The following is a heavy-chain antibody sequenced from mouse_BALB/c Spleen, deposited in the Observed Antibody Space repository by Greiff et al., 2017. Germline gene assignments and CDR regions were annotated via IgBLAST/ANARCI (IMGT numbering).Heavy chain of an antibody. D-gene: IGHD2-1*01. CDR1: GFTFSSYA. J-gene: IGHJ1*01. Sequence: EVKVVESGGGLVKPGGSLKLSCAASGFTFSSYAMSWVRQTPEKRLEWVASISSGGSTYYPDSVKGRFTISRDNARNILYLQMSSLRSEDTAMYYCARHYGNDWYFDVWGAGTTVTVSS. CDR3: ARHYGNDWYFDV. V-gene: IGHV5-6-5*01. CDR2: ISSGGST.